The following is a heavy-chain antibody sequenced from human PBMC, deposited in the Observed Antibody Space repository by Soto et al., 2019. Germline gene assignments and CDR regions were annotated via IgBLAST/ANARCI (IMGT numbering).Heavy chain of an antibody. J-gene: IGHJ4*02. Sequence: EVQLVESGGGLVKPGGSLRLSCAASGFIFSDYSMNWVRQAPGKGLEWVSSISGSRGYIYYGDSVKGRFTISRDNAKNSGVLEMNNPRAEDTAVYYCARDWAAALDYWGPGTLVTVSS. CDR2: ISGSRGYI. CDR1: GFIFSDYS. D-gene: IGHD6-13*01. V-gene: IGHV3-21*02. CDR3: ARDWAAALDY.